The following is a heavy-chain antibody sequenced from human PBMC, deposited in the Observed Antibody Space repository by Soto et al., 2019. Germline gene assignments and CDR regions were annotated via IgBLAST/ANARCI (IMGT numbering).Heavy chain of an antibody. CDR2: INAGNGNT. V-gene: IGHV1-3*01. CDR1: GYTFTSYA. Sequence: ASVKVSCKASGYTFTSYAMHWVRQAPGQRLEWMGWINAGNGNTKYSQKFQGRVTITRDTSVSTAYMELSSLRSEDTAVYYCARSGDRGKTTSFDYWGQGTLVTVSS. D-gene: IGHD3-10*01. CDR3: ARSGDRGKTTSFDY. J-gene: IGHJ4*02.